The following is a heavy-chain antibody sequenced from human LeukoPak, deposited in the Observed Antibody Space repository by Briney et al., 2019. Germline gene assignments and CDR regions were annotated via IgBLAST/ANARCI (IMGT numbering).Heavy chain of an antibody. V-gene: IGHV3-7*01. D-gene: IGHD2/OR15-2a*01. CDR2: ISVDGSGI. Sequence: GGSLRLSCAASGFTFSNYATSWVRQAPGKGLEWVAHISVDGSGIYYVDSVRGRFTISRDNAKNTLYLQMNTLRAEDTAVYYCAKYLTRAFDYWGHGTLVTVSS. CDR3: AKYLTRAFDY. CDR1: GFTFSNYA. J-gene: IGHJ4*01.